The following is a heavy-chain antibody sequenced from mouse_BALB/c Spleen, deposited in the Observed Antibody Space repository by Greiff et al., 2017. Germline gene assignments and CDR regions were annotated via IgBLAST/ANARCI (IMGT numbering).Heavy chain of an antibody. Sequence: EVKLMESGPGLVKPSQSLSLTCTVTGYSITSDYAWNWIRQFPGNKLEWMGYISYSGSTSYNPSLKSRISITRDTSKNQFFLQLNSVTTEDTATYYCARWGTYPYYAMDYWGQGTSVTVSS. CDR2: ISYSGST. V-gene: IGHV3-2*02. CDR1: GYSITSDYA. CDR3: ARWGTYPYYAMDY. D-gene: IGHD5-1*01. J-gene: IGHJ4*01.